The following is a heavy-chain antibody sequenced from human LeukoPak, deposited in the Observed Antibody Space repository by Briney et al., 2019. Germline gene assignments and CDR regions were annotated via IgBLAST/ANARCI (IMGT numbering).Heavy chain of an antibody. D-gene: IGHD6-19*01. J-gene: IGHJ4*02. CDR3: ARVVHVEIAVAGTNDY. CDR1: GYTFTSYG. V-gene: IGHV1-18*01. Sequence: ASVKVSCKASGYTFTSYGISWVRQAPGQGLEWMGWISAYNGNTNYAQKLQGRVTMTTDTSTSTAYMELRSLRSDDTAVYYCARVVHVEIAVAGTNDYWGQGTLVTVSS. CDR2: ISAYNGNT.